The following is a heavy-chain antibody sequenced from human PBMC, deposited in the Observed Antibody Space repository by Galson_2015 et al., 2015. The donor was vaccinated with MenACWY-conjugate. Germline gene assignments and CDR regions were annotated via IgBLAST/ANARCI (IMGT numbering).Heavy chain of an antibody. CDR3: AKDVYRDV. V-gene: IGHV3-23*01. Sequence: SLRLSCAVSGFTFRQYAMSWFRQAPGTGLEWVAIISDSGAATHYIDSVKGRFTISRDNSKNTLYLQMSRLRAEDTALYYCAKDVYRDVWGKGTPVPVSS. CDR1: GFTFRQYA. J-gene: IGHJ6*03. CDR2: ISDSGAAT.